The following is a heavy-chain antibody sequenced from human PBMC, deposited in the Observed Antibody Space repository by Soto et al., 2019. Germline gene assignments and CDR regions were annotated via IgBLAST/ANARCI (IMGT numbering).Heavy chain of an antibody. CDR2: IDPGDSSA. V-gene: IGHV5-10-1*01. CDR3: ARRYCSRADCYSDS. Sequence: LKISCHGSGYTFFSFWIVWVRQVPGKGLEWVGRIDPGDSSATYSPTFQGHVTISADRSTRSAYLQWRSLRASDTAIYFCARRYCSRADCYSDSWGQGSLVTVSS. D-gene: IGHD2-2*01. J-gene: IGHJ4*02. CDR1: GYTFFSFW.